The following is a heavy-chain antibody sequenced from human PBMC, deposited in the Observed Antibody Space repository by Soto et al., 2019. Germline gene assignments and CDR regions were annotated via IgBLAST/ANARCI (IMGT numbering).Heavy chain of an antibody. CDR2: IDPGDSSA. V-gene: IGHV5-10-1*01. CDR3: ARRYCSRADCYSDS. Sequence: LKISCHGSGYTFFSFWIVWVRQVPGKGLEWVGRIDPGDSSATYSPTFQGHVTISADRSTRSAYLQWRSLRASDTAIYFCARRYCSRADCYSDSWGQGSLVTVSS. D-gene: IGHD2-2*01. J-gene: IGHJ4*02. CDR1: GYTFFSFW.